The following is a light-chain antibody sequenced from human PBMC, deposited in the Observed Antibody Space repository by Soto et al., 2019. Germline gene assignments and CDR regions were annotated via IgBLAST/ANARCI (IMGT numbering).Light chain of an antibody. CDR1: QSVSSY. CDR2: DAS. CDR3: QQYNNWPPIT. J-gene: IGKJ5*01. Sequence: EIVLKQSPATVSLYPGERATLSCRASQSVSSYLAWYQQKPGQAPRLLIYDASNRATGIPARFSGSGSGTEFTLTISSLQSEDFAVYYCQQYNNWPPITFAQGTLLEIK. V-gene: IGKV3-11*01.